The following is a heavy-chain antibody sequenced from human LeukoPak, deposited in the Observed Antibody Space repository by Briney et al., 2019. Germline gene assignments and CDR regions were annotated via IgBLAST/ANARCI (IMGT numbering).Heavy chain of an antibody. J-gene: IGHJ4*02. D-gene: IGHD3-22*01. Sequence: SETLSLTCAVYGGSFSGYYWSWIRQPPGRGLEWIGEINHSGSTNYNPSLKSRVTISVDTSKNQFSLKLSSVTAADTAVYYCASGGLYDSSGYWNHLDYWGQGTLVTVSS. CDR1: GGSFSGYY. CDR2: INHSGST. V-gene: IGHV4-34*01. CDR3: ASGGLYDSSGYWNHLDY.